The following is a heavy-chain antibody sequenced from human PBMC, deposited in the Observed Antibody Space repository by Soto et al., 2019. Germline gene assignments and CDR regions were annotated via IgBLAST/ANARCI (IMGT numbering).Heavy chain of an antibody. J-gene: IGHJ6*03. V-gene: IGHV4-39*01. Sequence: SETLSLTCTVSGGSISSSSYYWGWIRQPPGKGLEWIGSIYYSGSTYYNPSLKSRVTISVDTSKNQFSLKLSSVTAADTAVYYCARLYSNYGQLNPTLYYYYYYMDVWGKGTTVTVSS. CDR1: GGSISSSSYY. CDR2: IYYSGST. CDR3: ARLYSNYGQLNPTLYYYYYYMDV. D-gene: IGHD4-4*01.